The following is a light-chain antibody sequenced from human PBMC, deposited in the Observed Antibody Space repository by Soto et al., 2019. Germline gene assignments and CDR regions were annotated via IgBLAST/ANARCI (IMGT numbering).Light chain of an antibody. CDR1: SSDVGTYNL. CDR2: EGS. J-gene: IGLJ1*01. CDR3: CSYARGSTYV. Sequence: QSALTQPASVSGSPGQSITISCTGTSSDVGTYNLVSWYEQHPGKAPKLMMYEGSKRPSGVSNRFSGSKSGNTASLTISGLQAEDEADYYCCSYARGSTYVFGTGTKLTVL. V-gene: IGLV2-23*01.